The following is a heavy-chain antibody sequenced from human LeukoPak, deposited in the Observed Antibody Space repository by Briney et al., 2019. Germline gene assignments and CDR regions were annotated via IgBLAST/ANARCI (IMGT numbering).Heavy chain of an antibody. J-gene: IGHJ3*02. D-gene: IGHD6-19*01. CDR2: MYYSGST. V-gene: IGHV4-61*08. CDR1: GGSVSSAGYD. CDR3: ARNRWAVAGIRDTFDI. Sequence: SGTLSLTCTVSGGSVSSAGYDWSWIRQPPGKGLEWIGYMYYSGSTNYNPCLESRVAMSIDTSKNQFSLRLSSVTAADTAVYYCARNRWAVAGIRDTFDIWGQGTMVTVSS.